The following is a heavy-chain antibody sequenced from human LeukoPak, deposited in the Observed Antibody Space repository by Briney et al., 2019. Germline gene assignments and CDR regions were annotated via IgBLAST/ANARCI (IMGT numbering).Heavy chain of an antibody. J-gene: IGHJ4*02. CDR2: IYYSGST. D-gene: IGHD3-9*01. CDR3: ARATYYDILTGYYFDY. CDR1: GGSISSYY. Sequence: PSETLSLTCTVSGGSISSYYWSWIRQPPGKGLEWIGYIYYSGSTNYNPSLKSRVIISVDTSKNQFSLKLSSVTAADTAVYYCARATYYDILTGYYFDYWGQGTLVTVSS. V-gene: IGHV4-59*08.